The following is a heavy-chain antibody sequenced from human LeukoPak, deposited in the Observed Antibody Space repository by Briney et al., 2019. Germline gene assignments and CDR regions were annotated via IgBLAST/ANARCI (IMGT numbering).Heavy chain of an antibody. J-gene: IGHJ5*02. CDR2: IYTSGST. D-gene: IGHD3-10*01. V-gene: IGHV4-61*02. Sequence: SQTLSLTCTVSGGSISSGSYYWSWIRQPAGKGLEWIGRIYTSGSTNYNPSLKSRVTISVDTSKNQFSLKLSSVTAADTAVYYCARGSRYYGSGSYYPWFDPWGQGTLVTVSS. CDR3: ARGSRYYGSGSYYPWFDP. CDR1: GGSISSGSYY.